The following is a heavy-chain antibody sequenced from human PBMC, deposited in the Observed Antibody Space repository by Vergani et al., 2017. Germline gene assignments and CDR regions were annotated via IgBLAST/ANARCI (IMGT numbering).Heavy chain of an antibody. CDR3: TRAEQEVTRRAMDY. V-gene: IGHV3-15*01. Sequence: EVQLVESGGGLVKPGGSLRLSCAASGFDFNKAWMSWVRQAPGKGLEWVGRINSKGNGGTTDFAAPVQSRFTISRDDSKNTLYLQMKSLKTEDTGVYYCTRAEQEVTRRAMDYWGQGTLVIVSP. CDR2: INSKGNGGTT. CDR1: GFDFNKAW. D-gene: IGHD2-2*01. J-gene: IGHJ4*02.